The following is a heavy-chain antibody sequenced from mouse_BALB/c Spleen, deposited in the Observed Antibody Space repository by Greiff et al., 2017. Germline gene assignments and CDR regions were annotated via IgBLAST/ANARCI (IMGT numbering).Heavy chain of an antibody. Sequence: VQLQESGPELVKPGASVKISCKASGYSFTSYYIHWVKQRPGQGLEWIGWIFPGSGNTKYNEKFKGKATLTADTSSSTAYMQLSSLTSEDSAVYFCARDWERRDAMDYWGQGTSVTVSS. CDR2: IFPGSGNT. D-gene: IGHD4-1*01. V-gene: IGHV1-66*01. J-gene: IGHJ4*01. CDR3: ARDWERRDAMDY. CDR1: GYSFTSYY.